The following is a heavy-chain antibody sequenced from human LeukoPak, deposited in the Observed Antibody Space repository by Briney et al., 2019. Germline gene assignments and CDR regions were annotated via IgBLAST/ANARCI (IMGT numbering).Heavy chain of an antibody. CDR3: ARGGSSGPYNWFDP. V-gene: IGHV4-59*11. CDR1: GDSINSHY. CDR2: VYNSRST. Sequence: PSETLSLTCNVSGDSINSHYWSWIRQPPGKGPEWIGYVYNSRSTNYNPSLKSRVTISEDKSKNQPSLRLTSVTAADTAVYYCARGGSSGPYNWFDPWGQGILVTVSS. D-gene: IGHD6-19*01. J-gene: IGHJ5*02.